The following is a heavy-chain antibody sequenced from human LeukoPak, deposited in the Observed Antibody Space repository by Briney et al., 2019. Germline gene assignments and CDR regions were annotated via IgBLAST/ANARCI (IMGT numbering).Heavy chain of an antibody. CDR1: GYTFTSYY. CDR2: INPSGGST. CDR3: ARERRYSYYYYYGMDV. V-gene: IGHV1-46*01. D-gene: IGHD2-15*01. Sequence: ASVKVSCKASGYTFTSYYMHWVRQAPGQGLEWMGIINPSGGSTSYAQKFQGRVTITRDTSASTAYMELSSLRSEDTAVYYCARERRYSYYYYYGMDVWGQGTTVTVSS. J-gene: IGHJ6*02.